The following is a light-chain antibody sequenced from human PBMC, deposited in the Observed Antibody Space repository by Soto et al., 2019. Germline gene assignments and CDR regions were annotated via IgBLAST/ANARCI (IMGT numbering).Light chain of an antibody. Sequence: QSVLTQPASVSGSPGQSITISCSGSSTDVGGYNYVSWYQHLPDEAPKLLIYEVSNRPSGISTRFSGTKSGNTASLTISSLQAEDEADYYCFSYTSGNTRVFGTGTKVTVL. CDR3: FSYTSGNTRV. CDR2: EVS. J-gene: IGLJ1*01. V-gene: IGLV2-14*01. CDR1: STDVGGYNY.